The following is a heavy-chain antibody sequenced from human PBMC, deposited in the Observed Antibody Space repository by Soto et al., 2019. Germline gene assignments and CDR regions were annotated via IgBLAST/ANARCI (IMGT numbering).Heavy chain of an antibody. V-gene: IGHV1-24*01. CDR3: ARVKATLYRHYYFDY. CDR1: GYTLTEFS. D-gene: IGHD5-12*01. CDR2: FDPEDGVT. J-gene: IGHJ4*02. Sequence: ASVKLTWKDSGYTLTEFSMRWVRQAPGKGLEWMGGFDPEDGVTIYAHKFQGRVTMTEDTSTDTAYIELSSLRSEDTAVYFCARVKATLYRHYYFDYWGQGTPVTVSS.